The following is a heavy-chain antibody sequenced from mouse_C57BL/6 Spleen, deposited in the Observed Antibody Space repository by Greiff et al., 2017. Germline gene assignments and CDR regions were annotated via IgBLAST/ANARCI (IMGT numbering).Heavy chain of an antibody. V-gene: IGHV1-69*01. CDR3: ARGGSSGYFDV. CDR1: GYTFTSYW. J-gene: IGHJ1*03. D-gene: IGHD1-1*01. CDR2: IDPSDSYT. Sequence: QVQLKQPGAELVMPGASVKLSCKASGYTFTSYWMHWVKQRPGQGLEWIGEIDPSDSYTNYNQKFKGKSTLTVDKSSSTAYMQLSSLTSEDSAVYYCARGGSSGYFDVWGTGTTVTVSS.